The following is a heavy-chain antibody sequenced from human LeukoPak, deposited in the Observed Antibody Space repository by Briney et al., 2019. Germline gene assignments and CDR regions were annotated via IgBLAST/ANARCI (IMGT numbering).Heavy chain of an antibody. CDR2: INPNSGGT. CDR1: GYTFTGYY. D-gene: IGHD1-1*01. CDR3: ARGWTDSDY. J-gene: IGHJ4*02. V-gene: IGHV1-2*02. Sequence: ASVKVSCKASGYTFTGYYMHLVRQAPGQGLEWMGWINPNSGGTNYAQKFQGRVTMTRDTSISTAYLQWISLKASDTAMYYCARGWTDSDYWGQGTLVTVSS.